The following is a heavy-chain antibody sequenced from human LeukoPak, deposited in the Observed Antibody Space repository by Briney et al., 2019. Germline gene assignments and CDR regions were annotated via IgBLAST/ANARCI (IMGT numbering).Heavy chain of an antibody. Sequence: SETLSLTCTVSDSSITSTYYWAWFRQPPGKGLEWIATVFRLQTVRTFNNPSLESRVTMSLDPSPSQFSLNLTSVTAADTALYFCARVLHAPYLIDSWGQGNLVTVSS. V-gene: IGHV4-38-2*02. J-gene: IGHJ4*02. CDR3: ARVLHAPYLIDS. CDR1: DSSITSTYY. D-gene: IGHD2-8*01. CDR2: VFRLQTVRT.